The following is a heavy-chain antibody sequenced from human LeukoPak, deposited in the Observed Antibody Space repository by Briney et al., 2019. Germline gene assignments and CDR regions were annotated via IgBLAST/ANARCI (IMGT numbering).Heavy chain of an antibody. CDR3: AGQTGYCSSTSCYGPYYYYGMDV. D-gene: IGHD2-2*01. CDR1: GYTFTSYY. J-gene: IGHJ6*02. CDR2: INPSGGST. Sequence: ASVKVSCKASGYTFTSYYMHWVRQAPGQGLEWMGIINPSGGSTSYAQKSQGRVTMTRDTSTSTVYMELSSLRSEDTAVYYCAGQTGYCSSTSCYGPYYYYGMDVWGQGTTVTVSS. V-gene: IGHV1-46*01.